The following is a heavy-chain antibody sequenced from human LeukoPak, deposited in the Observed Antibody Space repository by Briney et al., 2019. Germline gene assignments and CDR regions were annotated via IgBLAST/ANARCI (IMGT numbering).Heavy chain of an antibody. J-gene: IGHJ4*02. CDR3: ARDRLGDGYIREFDS. CDR2: IRYDGSNK. CDR1: GFTFSSYG. V-gene: IGHV3-30*02. D-gene: IGHD5-24*01. Sequence: PGGSLRLSCAPSGFTFSSYGMHWVRQAPGKGLEWVAFIRYDGSNKYNADSVKGRCTISRDNAENSIYLHMNSLRAEDTAIYYCARDRLGDGYIREFDSWGQGTLVIVSS.